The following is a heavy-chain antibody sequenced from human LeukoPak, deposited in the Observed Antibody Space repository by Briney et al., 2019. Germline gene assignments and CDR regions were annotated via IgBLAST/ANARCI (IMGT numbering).Heavy chain of an antibody. CDR1: GYTFTGYY. J-gene: IGHJ5*02. D-gene: IGHD4-11*01. V-gene: IGHV1-2*02. CDR3: VRDSSVTVTTIWFDP. Sequence: ASVKVSCKASGYTFTGYYMHWVRQAPGQGLEWMGWINTNSGGTNYAQKFQGRVTMTRDTSISTAYMELSRLRSDDTAVYYCVRDSSVTVTTIWFDPWGQGTLVTVSS. CDR2: INTNSGGT.